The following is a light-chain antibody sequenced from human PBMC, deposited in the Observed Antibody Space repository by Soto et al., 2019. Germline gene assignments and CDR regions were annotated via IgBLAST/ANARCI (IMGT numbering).Light chain of an antibody. Sequence: EIVLTQSPGTLSLSPGERAALSCRASQSVSSKFLAWYQQKPGQAPRLLIYAASNRATGIPDRFSGRGSGTEFTLTISSLQPDDFATYYCQQYNSYSLWTFGQGTKVDIK. V-gene: IGKV3-20*01. CDR3: QQYNSYSLWT. J-gene: IGKJ1*01. CDR1: QSVSSKF. CDR2: AAS.